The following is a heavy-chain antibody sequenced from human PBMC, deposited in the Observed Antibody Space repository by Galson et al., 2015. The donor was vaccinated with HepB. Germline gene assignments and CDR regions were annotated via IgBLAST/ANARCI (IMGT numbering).Heavy chain of an antibody. CDR3: ARRVYDNSGYYYFDY. J-gene: IGHJ4*02. V-gene: IGHV6-1*01. CDR2: TYYRSKWYD. Sequence: CAISGDSVSSNSAAWNWIRQSPSRGLEWLGRTYYRSKWYDDYAVSVKSRITINPDTSKNQFSLQLHSVTPEDTAVYYCARRVYDNSGYYYFDYWGQGTLVTVSS. CDR1: GDSVSSNSAA. D-gene: IGHD3-22*01.